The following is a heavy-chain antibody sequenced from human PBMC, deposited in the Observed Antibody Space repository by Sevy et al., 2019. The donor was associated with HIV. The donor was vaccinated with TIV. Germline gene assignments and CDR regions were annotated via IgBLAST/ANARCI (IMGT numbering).Heavy chain of an antibody. D-gene: IGHD3-22*01. Sequence: GGSLRLSCAASGFSFSTYWMHWVRQAPGKGLEWVADIKKDESEKYYVASVKGRFTISRDNAKNSVYLEMNSLRPEDTAIYYCAKGNSGYFDYWGQGTLVTVSS. CDR3: AKGNSGYFDY. CDR2: IKKDESEK. J-gene: IGHJ4*02. CDR1: GFSFSTYW. V-gene: IGHV3-7*01.